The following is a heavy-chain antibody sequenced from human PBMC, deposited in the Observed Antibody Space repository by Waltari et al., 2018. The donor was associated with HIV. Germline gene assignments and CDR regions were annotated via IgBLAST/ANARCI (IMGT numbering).Heavy chain of an antibody. CDR3: ARISTWGFFDY. V-gene: IGHV4-38-2*02. D-gene: IGHD7-27*01. CDR2: IYRSGST. Sequence: QVQLQESGPGLVKPSETLSLTCTVSGYSISSSYYWGWIRQPPGRGLEWIWSIYRSGSTYYNPSLKSRVTISIDTSKNQCSLNMSSVTAADTAVFYCARISTWGFFDYWGQGTLVTVSS. CDR1: GYSISSSYY. J-gene: IGHJ4*02.